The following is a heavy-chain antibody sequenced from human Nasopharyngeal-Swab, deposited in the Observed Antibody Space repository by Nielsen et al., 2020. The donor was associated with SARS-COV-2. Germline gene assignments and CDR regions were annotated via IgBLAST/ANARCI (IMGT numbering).Heavy chain of an antibody. J-gene: IGHJ6*03. CDR2: INTNTGNP. CDR3: ARGGSSSWYSYYYYYTDV. CDR1: GYTFTSYA. V-gene: IGHV7-4-1*02. D-gene: IGHD6-13*01. Sequence: ASVKVSCKASGYTFTSYAMNWVRQAPGQGLEWMGWINTNTGNPTYAQGFTGRFVFSLDTSVSTAYLQISSLKAEDTAVYYCARGGSSSWYSYYYYYTDVWGKGTTVTVSS.